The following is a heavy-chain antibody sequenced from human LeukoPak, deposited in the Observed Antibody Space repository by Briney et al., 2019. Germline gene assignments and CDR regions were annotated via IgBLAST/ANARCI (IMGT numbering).Heavy chain of an antibody. V-gene: IGHV1-18*01. D-gene: IGHD3-16*01. Sequence: ASVKVSCKASGYIFASYGVSWVRQAPGQGLEWMGWISAFNGNTNYAQKFRGRVTMTTEASTSTAYMELRSLRSDDTAFYYCAREPGLARSTFFDYWGQGTLVTVST. J-gene: IGHJ4*02. CDR3: AREPGLARSTFFDY. CDR1: GYIFASYG. CDR2: ISAFNGNT.